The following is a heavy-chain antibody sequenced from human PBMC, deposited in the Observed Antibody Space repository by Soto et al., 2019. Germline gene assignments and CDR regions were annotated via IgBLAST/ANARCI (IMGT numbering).Heavy chain of an antibody. CDR2: IWYDGSNK. J-gene: IGHJ4*02. D-gene: IGHD5-18*01. CDR3: VREPPHSYGWFDY. CDR1: GFTFSSYG. Sequence: GGSLRLSCAASGFTFSSYGMHWVRQAPGKGLEWVAVIWYDGSNKYYADSVKGRFTISRDNSKNTLYLQMNSLRAEDTAVYYCVREPPHSYGWFDYWGQGTLVTVSS. V-gene: IGHV3-33*01.